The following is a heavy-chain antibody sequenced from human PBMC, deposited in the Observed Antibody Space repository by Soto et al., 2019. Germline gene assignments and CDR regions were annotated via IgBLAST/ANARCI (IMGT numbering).Heavy chain of an antibody. Sequence: PGGSLRLSCAASGFTFSSYGMHWVRQAPGKGLEWVAVISYDGSNKYYADSVKGRFTISRDNSKNTLYLQMNSLRAEDTAVYYCANSAMATITFSDYWGQGTLVTVSS. J-gene: IGHJ4*02. CDR3: ANSAMATITFSDY. CDR2: ISYDGSNK. V-gene: IGHV3-30*18. CDR1: GFTFSSYG. D-gene: IGHD5-12*01.